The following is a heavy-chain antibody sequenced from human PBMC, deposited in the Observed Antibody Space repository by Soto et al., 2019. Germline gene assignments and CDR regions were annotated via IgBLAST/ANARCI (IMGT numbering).Heavy chain of an antibody. J-gene: IGHJ6*03. D-gene: IGHD3-3*01. CDR3: ARQPYYDFWSGYYPQPDYYMDV. V-gene: IGHV4-59*08. Sequence: SETLSVTCTVSGGSISSYYWSWIRQPPGKGLEWIGYIYYSGSTNYNPSLKSRVTISVDTSKNQFSLKLSSVTAADTAVYYCARQPYYDFWSGYYPQPDYYMDVWGKGTTVTVSS. CDR1: GGSISSYY. CDR2: IYYSGST.